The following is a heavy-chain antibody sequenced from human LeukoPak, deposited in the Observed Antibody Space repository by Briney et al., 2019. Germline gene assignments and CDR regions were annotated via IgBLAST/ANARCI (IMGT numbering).Heavy chain of an antibody. Sequence: GGSLRLSCTVSGLSFSTAWISWIRQAPGKGLGWVGRIKSNTAGATVKYAAPVKGRFTISRNDSKNTVFLQMNSLETEDTAMYFCTTAERRYYSHDFWGQGTLVTVSS. CDR2: IKSNTAGATV. J-gene: IGHJ4*02. V-gene: IGHV3-15*01. CDR1: GLSFSTAW. CDR3: TTAERRYYSHDF. D-gene: IGHD3-10*01.